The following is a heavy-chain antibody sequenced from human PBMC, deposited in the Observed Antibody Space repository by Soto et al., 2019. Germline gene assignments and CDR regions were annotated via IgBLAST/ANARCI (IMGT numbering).Heavy chain of an antibody. CDR2: IYYSGST. CDR3: ARDLGVLVPAAKPKAYYYYYGMDV. D-gene: IGHD2-2*01. J-gene: IGHJ6*02. V-gene: IGHV4-30-4*01. CDR1: GGSISSGDYY. Sequence: QVQLQESGPGLVKPSQTLSLTCTVSGGSISSGDYYWSWIRQPPGKGLEWIGYIYYSGSTYYNPSLKSRVTISVDTSKNQFSLKLSSVTAADTAVYYCARDLGVLVPAAKPKAYYYYYGMDVWGQGTTVTVSS.